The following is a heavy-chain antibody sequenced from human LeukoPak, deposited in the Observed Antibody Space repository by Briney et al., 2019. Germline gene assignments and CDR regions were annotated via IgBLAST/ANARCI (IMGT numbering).Heavy chain of an antibody. CDR1: GGSISSSSYY. J-gene: IGHJ4*02. CDR3: GGLGFWGGGAGY. Sequence: SETLSLTCTVSGGSISSSSYYWGWIRQPPGKGLEWIGSIYYSGSTYYNPSLKSRVTISVDTSKNQFSLKLSSVTAADTAVYYCGGLGFWGGGAGYWGQGTLVTVSS. V-gene: IGHV4-39*01. D-gene: IGHD3-16*01. CDR2: IYYSGST.